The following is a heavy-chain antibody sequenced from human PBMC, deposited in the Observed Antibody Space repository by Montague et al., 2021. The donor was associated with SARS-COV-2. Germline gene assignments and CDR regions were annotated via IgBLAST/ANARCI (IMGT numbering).Heavy chain of an antibody. D-gene: IGHD3-22*01. CDR2: IYHSGYT. Sequence: SETLSLTCSVTGFPISSDNHWGWIRQSPGKGPEWIGSIYHSGYTSYNPXXGSRVTISGDTSKNQFSLRLSSVTAADTAVYYCVRVSYYHYRNDQPLGWFDPWGQGTLVTVSS. J-gene: IGHJ5*02. V-gene: IGHV4-38-2*02. CDR1: GFPISSDNH. CDR3: VRVSYYHYRNDQPLGWFDP.